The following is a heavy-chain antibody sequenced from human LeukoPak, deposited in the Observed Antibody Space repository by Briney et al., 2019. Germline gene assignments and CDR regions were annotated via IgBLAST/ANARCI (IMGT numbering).Heavy chain of an antibody. D-gene: IGHD3-22*01. CDR3: ARDNDYDSNVYYVGSLGY. Sequence: PGGSLRLSCAASGFTFSSYSMNWVRQAPGKGLEWVSSISSSSSYIYYADSVKGRFTISRDNAKNSLYLQMNSLRAEDTAVYYCARDNDYDSNVYYVGSLGYWGQGTLVTVSS. CDR2: ISSSSSYI. CDR1: GFTFSSYS. J-gene: IGHJ4*02. V-gene: IGHV3-21*01.